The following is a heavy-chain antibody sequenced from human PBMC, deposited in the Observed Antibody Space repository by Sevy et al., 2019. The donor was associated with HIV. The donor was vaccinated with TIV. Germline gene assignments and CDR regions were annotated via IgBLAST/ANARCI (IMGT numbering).Heavy chain of an antibody. J-gene: IGHJ4*02. D-gene: IGHD2-15*01. CDR1: GFTFSSYS. V-gene: IGHV3-48*02. Sequence: GSLRLSCAASGFTFSSYSMNWVRQAPGKGLEWVSYISSSSSTIYYADSVKGRFTISRDNAKNSLYLQMNSLRDEDTAVYYCARGLGYCSGGSCYDFDYWGQGTLVTVSS. CDR3: ARGLGYCSGGSCYDFDY. CDR2: ISSSSSTI.